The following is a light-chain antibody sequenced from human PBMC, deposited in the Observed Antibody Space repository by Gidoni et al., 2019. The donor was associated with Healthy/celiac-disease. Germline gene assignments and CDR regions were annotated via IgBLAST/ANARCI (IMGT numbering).Light chain of an antibody. J-gene: IGLJ3*02. CDR3: SSYTSSSSYWV. Sequence: GTSSDVGGYNYVSWYQQHPGKAPKLMIYEVSNRPSGVSNRFSGSKSGNTASLTISGLQAEDEADYYCSSYTSSSSYWVFGGGTKLTVL. CDR1: SSDVGGYNY. V-gene: IGLV2-14*01. CDR2: EVS.